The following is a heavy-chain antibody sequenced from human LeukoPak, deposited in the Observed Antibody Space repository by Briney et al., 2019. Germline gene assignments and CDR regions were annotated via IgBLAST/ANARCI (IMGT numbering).Heavy chain of an antibody. CDR3: ARDQSVRSWYFDS. Sequence: KASETLSLTCAVSGDSISSSHWWTWIRQPPGKGLEWIGEIHHSGNTDYNPSLKSRVTISLDKSKHEFSLQMRSVTAADTAFYYCARDQSVRSWYFDSWGQGALVTVSS. CDR2: IHHSGNT. D-gene: IGHD6-13*01. CDR1: GDSISSSHW. J-gene: IGHJ4*02. V-gene: IGHV4-4*02.